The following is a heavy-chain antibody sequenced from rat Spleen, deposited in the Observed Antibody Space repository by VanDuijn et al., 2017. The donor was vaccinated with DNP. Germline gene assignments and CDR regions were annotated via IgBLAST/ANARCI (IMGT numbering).Heavy chain of an antibody. CDR2: IWTSGSV. CDR3: AGQTGSGWYFEF. Sequence: QVQLEESGPGLMQPSETLSLTCTVSGFSLTNIGVGWVRQPLGTGLVWMGTIWTSGSVNYNSTIQSRLSISRDTSKSQVFLKMNSLQPEDTGTYYCAGQTGSGWYFEFWGPGTKVTVSS. V-gene: IGHV2-72*01. J-gene: IGHJ1*01. CDR1: GFSLTNIG. D-gene: IGHD5-1*01.